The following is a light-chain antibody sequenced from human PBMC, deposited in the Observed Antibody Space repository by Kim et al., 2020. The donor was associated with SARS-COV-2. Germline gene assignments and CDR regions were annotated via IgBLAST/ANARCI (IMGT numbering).Light chain of an antibody. J-gene: IGKJ2*01. CDR2: GAS. Sequence: VLTQSPGTLSLSPGERATLSCRASQSVSSSYLAWYQQKPGQAPRLLIYGASSRATGIPDRFSGSGSGTDFTLTISRLEPEDFAVYYCQQYGSSPPVYTFGQGTKLEI. CDR1: QSVSSSY. V-gene: IGKV3-20*01. CDR3: QQYGSSPPVYT.